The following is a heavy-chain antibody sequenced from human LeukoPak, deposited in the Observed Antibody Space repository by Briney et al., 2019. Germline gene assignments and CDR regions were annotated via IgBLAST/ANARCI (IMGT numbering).Heavy chain of an antibody. D-gene: IGHD1-26*01. V-gene: IGHV3-23*01. Sequence: GGSLRLSXAASGFTFSSYAMSWVRQAPGKGLEWVSAISGSGGSTYYADSVKGRFTISRDNSKNTLYLQMNSLRAEDTAVYYCARDPPEWELPFDYWGQGTLVTVSS. CDR3: ARDPPEWELPFDY. CDR2: ISGSGGST. CDR1: GFTFSSYA. J-gene: IGHJ4*02.